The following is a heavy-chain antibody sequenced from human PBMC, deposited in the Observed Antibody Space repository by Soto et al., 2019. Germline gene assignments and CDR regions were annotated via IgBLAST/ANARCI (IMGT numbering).Heavy chain of an antibody. CDR1: GGSFNRHT. V-gene: IGHV1-69*01. D-gene: IGHD4-17*01. J-gene: IGHJ2*01. CDR3: ARDLRWAQRRFDL. Sequence: QVQLVQSGAEVRKPGSSVRVSCKASGGSFNRHTISWVRQAPGQGLEWMGGIIPIFGTANHAQKFQGRVTIIADESTSTVYMELSSLRSDDTAIYYCARDLRWAQRRFDLWGRGTLVTVSS. CDR2: IIPIFGTA.